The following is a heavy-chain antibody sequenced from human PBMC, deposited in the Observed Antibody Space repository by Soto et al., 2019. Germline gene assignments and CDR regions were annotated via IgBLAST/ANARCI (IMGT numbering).Heavy chain of an antibody. CDR3: AREQSSSWRGYFQH. Sequence: QVQLVESGGGVVQPGRSLRLSCAASGFTFSSYGMHWVRQAPGKGLEWVAVIWYDGSNKYYADSVKGRFTISRDNSKNTLYLQMNRLRAEDTAVYYCAREQSSSWRGYFQHWGQGTLVTVSS. D-gene: IGHD6-13*01. CDR1: GFTFSSYG. V-gene: IGHV3-33*01. CDR2: IWYDGSNK. J-gene: IGHJ1*01.